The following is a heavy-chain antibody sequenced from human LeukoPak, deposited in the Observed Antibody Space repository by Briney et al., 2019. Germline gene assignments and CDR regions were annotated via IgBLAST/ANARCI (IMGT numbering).Heavy chain of an antibody. J-gene: IGHJ6*02. D-gene: IGHD2-2*01. V-gene: IGHV1-18*01. CDR1: GYTFTSYG. CDR2: ISAYNGNT. Sequence: ASVKVSCKASGYTFTSYGISWVRQAPGQGLEWMGWISAYNGNTIYAQKLQGRVTMTTDTSTSTAYMELRSLRSDDTAVYYCARVVVVPAATTSYYYGTDVWGQGTTVTVSS. CDR3: ARVVVVPAATTSYYYGTDV.